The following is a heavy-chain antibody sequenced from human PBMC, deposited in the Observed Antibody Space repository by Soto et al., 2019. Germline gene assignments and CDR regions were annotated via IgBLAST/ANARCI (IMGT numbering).Heavy chain of an antibody. CDR3: ARLVEHYDFWSGYSRKPDFDY. CDR1: GYGFTSYG. CDR2: ISAYNGNT. D-gene: IGHD3-3*01. Sequence: GESLKISCKGSGYGFTSYGISWVRQAPGQGLEWMGWISAYNGNTNYAQKLQGRVTMTTDTSTSTAYMELRSLRSDDTAVYYCARLVEHYDFWSGYSRKPDFDYWGQGTLVTVSS. J-gene: IGHJ4*02. V-gene: IGHV1-18*01.